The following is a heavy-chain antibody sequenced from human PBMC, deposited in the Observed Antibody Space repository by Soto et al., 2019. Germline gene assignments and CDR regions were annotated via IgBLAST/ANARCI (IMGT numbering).Heavy chain of an antibody. CDR2: VSAGGDMT. D-gene: IGHD3-10*01. CDR1: GFTFSSYA. V-gene: IGHV3-23*01. J-gene: IGHJ6*02. CDR3: ARGDRGGSGSPASYYYSGLDV. Sequence: DVQVLESGGDLVQPGGSLRLSCAASGFTFSSYAMSWVRQAPGKGLEWVSSVSAGGDMTYYSDSVKGRFTISRDNSNNALFLQMNRLRIEDTALDYCARGDRGGSGSPASYYYSGLDVWGQGTTVTVS.